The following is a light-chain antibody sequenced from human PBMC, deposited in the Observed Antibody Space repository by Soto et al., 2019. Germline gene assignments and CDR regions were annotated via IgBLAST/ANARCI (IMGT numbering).Light chain of an antibody. V-gene: IGLV1-40*01. Sequence: QLVLTQPPSVSGAPGQRVTISCTGSSSNIGAGYDVHWYQQLPGTAPKLLIYGNSNRPSGVPDRFSGSKSGTSASLAITGLQAEDEADYYCLSYTTSSSYVFGTGTKVTVL. J-gene: IGLJ1*01. CDR3: LSYTTSSSYV. CDR1: SSNIGAGYD. CDR2: GNS.